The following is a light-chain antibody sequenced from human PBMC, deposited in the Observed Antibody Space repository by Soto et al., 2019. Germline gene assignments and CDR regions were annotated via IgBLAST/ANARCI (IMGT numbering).Light chain of an antibody. J-gene: IGLJ2*01. Sequence: QSVLTQPPSASGSPGQSVTISCTGTSSDVGGYNYVSWYQQHPGKAPKLMIYEVSKRPSGVPDRFSGSKSGNTASLTVSGLQAEDEADYYCSSHEVFGGGTKLTVL. CDR1: SSDVGGYNY. CDR3: SSHEV. CDR2: EVS. V-gene: IGLV2-8*01.